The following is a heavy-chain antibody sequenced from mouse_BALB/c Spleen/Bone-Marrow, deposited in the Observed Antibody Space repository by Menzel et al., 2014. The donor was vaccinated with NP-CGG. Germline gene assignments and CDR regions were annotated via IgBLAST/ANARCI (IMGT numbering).Heavy chain of an antibody. CDR3: ARWEYYAMDY. CDR1: GFNIKDTY. D-gene: IGHD4-1*01. V-gene: IGHV14-3*02. J-gene: IGHJ4*01. Sequence: EVQLQQSGAELVKPGASVKLSCTASGFNIKDTYMHWVKQRPEQGLEWIGRIDPANGNTKYDPKLQGKATITADTSSNXXXXXLSSLTSEDTAVYYCARWEYYAMDYWGQGTSVTVSS. CDR2: IDPANGNT.